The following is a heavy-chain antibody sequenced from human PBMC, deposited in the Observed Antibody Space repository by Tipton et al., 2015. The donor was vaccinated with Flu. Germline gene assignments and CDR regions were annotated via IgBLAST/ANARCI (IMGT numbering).Heavy chain of an antibody. J-gene: IGHJ4*02. Sequence: TLSLTCAVYGGSFSGYYWSWIRQPPGKGLEWIGEINHSGTTNYSPSLKSRVTISVDTSKNQFSLKLSSVTAADTAVYYCARVGPDSSGLDWGQGTRVTVSS. CDR3: ARVGPDSSGLD. V-gene: IGHV4-34*01. D-gene: IGHD3-22*01. CDR2: INHSGTT. CDR1: GGSFSGYY.